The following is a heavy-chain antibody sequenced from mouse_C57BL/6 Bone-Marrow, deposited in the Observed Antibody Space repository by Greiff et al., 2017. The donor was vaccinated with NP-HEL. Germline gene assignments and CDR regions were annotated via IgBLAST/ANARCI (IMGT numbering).Heavy chain of an antibody. CDR3: TLYGYFDV. J-gene: IGHJ1*03. CDR2: IDPENGDT. Sequence: EVKLVESGAELVRPGASVKLSCTASGFNIKDDYMHWVKQRPEQGLAWIGWIDPENGDTEYASKFQGKATITADTSSNTAYLQLSSLTSEDTAVYYCTLYGYFDVWGTGTTVTVSS. V-gene: IGHV14-4*01. CDR1: GFNIKDDY.